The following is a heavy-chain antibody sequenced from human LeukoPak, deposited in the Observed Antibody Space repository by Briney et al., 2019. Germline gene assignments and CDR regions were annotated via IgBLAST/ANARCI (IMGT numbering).Heavy chain of an antibody. CDR1: GYTFTGYY. J-gene: IGHJ6*02. CDR3: ARGKLDNYYYYGMDV. D-gene: IGHD2-2*03. CDR2: INPNSGGT. Sequence: ASVKVSCKASGYTFTGYYMHWVRQAPGQGLEWMGWINPNSGGTNYAQKLQGRVTMTTDTSTSTAYMELRSLRSDDTAVYYCARGKLDNYYYYGMDVWGQGTTVTVSS. V-gene: IGHV1-2*02.